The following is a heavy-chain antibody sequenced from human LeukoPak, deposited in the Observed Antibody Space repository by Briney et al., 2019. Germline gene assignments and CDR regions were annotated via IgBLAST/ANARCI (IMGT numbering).Heavy chain of an antibody. CDR2: IDWDDDK. CDR1: GFSLTTSGMC. J-gene: IGHJ4*02. CDR3: ARGSSHGFDY. Sequence: SGPALVIPTQTLTLTCTFSGFSLTTSGMCVSWIRQPPGKALEWLALIDWDDDKSYSTSLKTRLTISKDTSKNQVVLTMTNMDPVDTATYYCARGSSHGFDYWGQGTLVTVSS. V-gene: IGHV2-70*01.